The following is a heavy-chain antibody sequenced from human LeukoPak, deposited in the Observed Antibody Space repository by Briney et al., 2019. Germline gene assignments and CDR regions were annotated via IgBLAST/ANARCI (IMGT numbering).Heavy chain of an antibody. CDR1: GYTFGIYW. CDR2: IYPDDSNT. CDR3: ATPQVSGWNFDY. V-gene: IGHV5-51*01. D-gene: IGHD6-19*01. Sequence: PGESLKISCKGSGYTFGIYWIAWVRQMAGKGLEWMGIIYPDDSNTRYSLSFQGQVTISVDKSINTAYLQWSSLKASDTAMYYCATPQVSGWNFDYWGQGTLVTVSS. J-gene: IGHJ4*02.